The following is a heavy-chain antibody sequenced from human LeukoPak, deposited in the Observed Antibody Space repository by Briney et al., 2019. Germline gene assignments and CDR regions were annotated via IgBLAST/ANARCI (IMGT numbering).Heavy chain of an antibody. V-gene: IGHV3-21*06. J-gene: IGHJ4*02. CDR3: ASYTLWYGDS. CDR2: ISIGSSPYT. CDR1: GFSFSKSS. D-gene: IGHD3-10*01. Sequence: GGSLRLSCAASGFSFSKSSMLWFRQAPGKGLERVSSISIGSSPYTYYADSLKGRFTISRDNAKNSVCLQMNSLRPEDTAVYYCASYTLWYGDSWGQGTLVTVSS.